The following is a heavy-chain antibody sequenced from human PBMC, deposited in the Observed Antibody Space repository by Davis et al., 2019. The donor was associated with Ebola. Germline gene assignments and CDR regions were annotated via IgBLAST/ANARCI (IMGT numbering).Heavy chain of an antibody. V-gene: IGHV3-23*01. Sequence: GESLKISCAASGFTFSSYAMSWVRQAPGKGLEWVSAISCSGGSTYYADTVKGRFTISRDNSKNTLYLQMNSLRAEDTAVYYCAKPTIYWNYFPIEYWGQGTLVTVSS. CDR1: GFTFSSYA. J-gene: IGHJ4*02. CDR3: AKPTIYWNYFPIEY. CDR2: ISCSGGST. D-gene: IGHD1-7*01.